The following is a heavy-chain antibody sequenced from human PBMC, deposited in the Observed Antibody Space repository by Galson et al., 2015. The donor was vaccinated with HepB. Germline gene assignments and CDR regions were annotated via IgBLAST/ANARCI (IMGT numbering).Heavy chain of an antibody. J-gene: IGHJ4*02. Sequence: LRLSCAASGFTFSGSAIHWVRQASGKGPEWVGRIRSKGNDYATSYVESLKGRFTISRDDSRNMAYLHMKSLKTEDTAVYYCTRMGDFSGYSSKRGQGTLVTVSS. CDR2: IRSKGNDYAT. CDR3: TRMGDFSGYSSK. D-gene: IGHD5-12*01. V-gene: IGHV3-73*01. CDR1: GFTFSGSA.